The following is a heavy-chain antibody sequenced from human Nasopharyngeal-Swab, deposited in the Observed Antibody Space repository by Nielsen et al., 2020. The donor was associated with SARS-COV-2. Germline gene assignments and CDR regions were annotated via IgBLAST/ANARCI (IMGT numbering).Heavy chain of an antibody. D-gene: IGHD2/OR15-2a*01. CDR2: IVGSGVISGSGGST. Sequence: GGSLRPSCVASGYSFRTYGMSWVRKAPGKGRKGVAAIVGSGVISGSGGSTYYADSVKGRFTISRDNSKNTLSLQMNSLRAEATAVYYCTKDLRGPYFSWCQGTLVTVSS. V-gene: IGHV3-23*01. J-gene: IGHJ5*02. CDR3: TKDLRGPYFS. CDR1: GYSFRTYG.